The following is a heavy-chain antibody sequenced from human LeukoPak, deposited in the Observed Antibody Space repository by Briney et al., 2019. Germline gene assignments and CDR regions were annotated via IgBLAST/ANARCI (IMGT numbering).Heavy chain of an antibody. CDR1: GYTFTGYY. CDR2: LNTHSGGT. V-gene: IGHV1-2*02. Sequence: ASVKVSCKASGYTFTGYYLHWVRQAPGQGLEWMGWLNTHSGGTNYAQNFQGRVTMTRDTSISTAYLELSRLTSDDTAMYYCARVPSYSGQDHGGDYWGQGTLVTVSS. J-gene: IGHJ4*02. D-gene: IGHD5-12*01. CDR3: ARVPSYSGQDHGGDY.